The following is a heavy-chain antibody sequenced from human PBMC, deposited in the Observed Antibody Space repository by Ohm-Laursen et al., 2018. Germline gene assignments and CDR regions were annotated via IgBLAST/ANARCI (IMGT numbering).Heavy chain of an antibody. CDR2: ISRDGSTK. J-gene: IGHJ4*02. CDR3: AKENPSYFYDY. D-gene: IGHD3-10*01. V-gene: IGHV3-30*18. Sequence: SLRLSCAASGFTFSNHGMHWVRQAPGKGLEWEAIISRDGSTKYYGDSVKGRFTISRDDSKNTLFLQMSALRAEDTALYYCAKENPSYFYDYWGQGTLVTVSS. CDR1: GFTFSNHG.